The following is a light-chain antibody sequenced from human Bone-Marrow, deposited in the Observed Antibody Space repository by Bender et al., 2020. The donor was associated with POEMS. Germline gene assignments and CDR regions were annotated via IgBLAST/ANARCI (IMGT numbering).Light chain of an antibody. CDR1: SSNIGAGYD. J-gene: IGLJ3*02. V-gene: IGLV1-40*01. CDR3: QSYDNSLGGWV. CDR2: VNN. Sequence: QSVLTQPPSVSEAPGQKVTISCTGSSSNIGAGYDVHWYQQLPGTAPKLLIYVNNNRASGVPDRFSASKSGTSASLAITGLQAEDEGDYYCQSYDNSLGGWVFGGGTKLTVL.